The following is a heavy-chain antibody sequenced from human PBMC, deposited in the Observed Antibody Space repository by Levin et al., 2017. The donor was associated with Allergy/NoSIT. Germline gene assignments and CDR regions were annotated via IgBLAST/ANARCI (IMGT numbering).Heavy chain of an antibody. CDR1: GFTFSDYY. CDR2: ISSSGSTI. CDR3: ATSSSSSDYYYGMDV. J-gene: IGHJ6*02. V-gene: IGHV3-11*01. D-gene: IGHD6-6*01. Sequence: SCAASGFTFSDYYMSWIRQAPGKGLEWVSYISSSGSTIYYADSVKGRFTISRDNAKNSLYLQMNSLRAEDTAVYYCATSSSSSDYYYGMDVWGQGTTVTVSS.